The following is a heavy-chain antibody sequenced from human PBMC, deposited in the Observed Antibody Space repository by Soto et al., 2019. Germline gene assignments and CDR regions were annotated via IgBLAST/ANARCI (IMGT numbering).Heavy chain of an antibody. Sequence: PGESLKISCKGSGYSFTSYWIGWVRQMPGKGLEWMGIIYPGDSDTRYSPSFQGQVTISADKSISTAYLQWSSLKASDTAMYYCARGARPDTVVTPWWYLDLWGRGTLVTVSS. V-gene: IGHV5-51*01. CDR2: IYPGDSDT. CDR3: ARGARPDTVVTPWWYLDL. CDR1: GYSFTSYW. D-gene: IGHD2-21*02. J-gene: IGHJ2*01.